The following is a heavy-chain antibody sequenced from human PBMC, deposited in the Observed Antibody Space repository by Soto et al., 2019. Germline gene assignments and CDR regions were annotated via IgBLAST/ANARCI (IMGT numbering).Heavy chain of an antibody. D-gene: IGHD3-9*01. V-gene: IGHV5-51*01. CDR1: GYSFTTYW. J-gene: IGHJ4*02. CDR2: MYPGDSDT. Sequence: GESLKISCETSGYSFTTYWIGWVRQMPGKGLEWLGIMYPGDSDTRYNPSFEGQVIISADKSTRTAYLQWSGLKASDSAMYYCARSLPFSDWLIYGLYFDYWGQGTRVTVSS. CDR3: ARSLPFSDWLIYGLYFDY.